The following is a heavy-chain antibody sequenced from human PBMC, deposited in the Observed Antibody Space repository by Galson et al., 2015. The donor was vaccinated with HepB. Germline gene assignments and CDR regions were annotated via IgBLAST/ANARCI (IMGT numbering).Heavy chain of an antibody. CDR2: INPSGGNS. Sequence: SVKVSCKASGYTFTSYYMHWVRQAPGQGLEWMGMINPSGGNSNYAQKFQGRVTMTSDTSTSTVYMRLSSLRSEDTAVYYCARDSLGSYQSDSWGQGTLVTVSS. V-gene: IGHV1-46*01. D-gene: IGHD3-10*01. J-gene: IGHJ4*02. CDR1: GYTFTSYY. CDR3: ARDSLGSYQSDS.